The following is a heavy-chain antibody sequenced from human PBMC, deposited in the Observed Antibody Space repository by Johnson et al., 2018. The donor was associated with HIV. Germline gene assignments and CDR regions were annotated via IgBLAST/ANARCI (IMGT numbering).Heavy chain of an antibody. CDR2: IKQDGSEK. D-gene: IGHD3-10*01. CDR3: AKYIGATLDAVDI. J-gene: IGHJ3*02. V-gene: IGHV3-7*03. CDR1: GITLSNYW. Sequence: MQLVESGGGLVQPGGSLRLSCAASGITLSNYWMNWVRQAPGKGLEWVANIKQDGSEKYYVDSVKGRFTISRDNSKNTLYLQMNSLRAEDTAVYYCAKYIGATLDAVDIWGQGTMVTVSS.